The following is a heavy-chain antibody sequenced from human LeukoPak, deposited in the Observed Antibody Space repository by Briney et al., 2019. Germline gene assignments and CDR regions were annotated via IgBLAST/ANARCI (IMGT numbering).Heavy chain of an antibody. V-gene: IGHV4-59*01. J-gene: IGHJ4*02. Sequence: SETLSLTCTVSGGSINPYYWSWVRQTPGKGLAWSGYFHSSGSTQHNPSLKSRVTMSVDTSKNQFSLKLSSVTAADTAVYYCARYYCSTGTCYHFDYWGQGMLVTVSS. CDR1: GGSINPYY. CDR2: FHSSGST. CDR3: ARYYCSTGTCYHFDY. D-gene: IGHD2-15*01.